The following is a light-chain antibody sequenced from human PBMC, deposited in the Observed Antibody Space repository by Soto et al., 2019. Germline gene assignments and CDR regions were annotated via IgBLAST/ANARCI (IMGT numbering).Light chain of an antibody. V-gene: IGKV3-11*01. CDR3: QQRTNWRLT. J-gene: IGKJ4*01. Sequence: EIVLTQSPATLSLSPGERATLSCRASRSVTTFLAWYQQKPGQAPRLLIYDASKRATGVPTRFSGSGSGTDFTLTISSLEPEDFAVYHCQQRTNWRLTFGGGTKVERK. CDR1: RSVTTF. CDR2: DAS.